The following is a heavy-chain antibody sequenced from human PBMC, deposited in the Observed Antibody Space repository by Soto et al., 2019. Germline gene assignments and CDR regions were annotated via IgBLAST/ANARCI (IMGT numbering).Heavy chain of an antibody. CDR1: GGTFDFYT. D-gene: IGHD3-10*01. Sequence: QVQMVQSGAEVKKPGSSVKVSCTASGGTFDFYTINWVRQAPGRGLEWVGRVNPIVGMSSSAPKFQGRVTISADKSPNTAFMYLTTLKSEDTAVYYCATSYGSGSTHFDSWGQGTLVTVSS. CDR2: VNPIVGMS. CDR3: ATSYGSGSTHFDS. J-gene: IGHJ4*02. V-gene: IGHV1-69*02.